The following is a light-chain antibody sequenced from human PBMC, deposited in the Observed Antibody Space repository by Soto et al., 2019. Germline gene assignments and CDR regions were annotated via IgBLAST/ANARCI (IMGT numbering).Light chain of an antibody. Sequence: EIVLTQSASTLSLSPGERATLSCRSSGSVTDKQLAWYQQKPGQAPRLLIYAISSRATGIPDRFSGSGSGTDFTLTISRLEPEDFAMYYCQQYGSSRWTFAQGTKVDIK. CDR2: AIS. V-gene: IGKV3-20*01. J-gene: IGKJ1*01. CDR1: GSVTDKQ. CDR3: QQYGSSRWT.